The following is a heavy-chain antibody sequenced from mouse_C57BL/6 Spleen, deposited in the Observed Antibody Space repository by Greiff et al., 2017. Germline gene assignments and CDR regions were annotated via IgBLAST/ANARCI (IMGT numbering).Heavy chain of an antibody. D-gene: IGHD2-10*02. CDR1: GYTFTDYY. CDR3: ARWSYGYWYFDV. J-gene: IGHJ1*03. CDR2: IYPGSGNT. V-gene: IGHV1-76*01. Sequence: QVQLQQSGAELVRPGASVKLSCKASGYTFTDYYINWVKQRPGQGLEWIARIYPGSGNTYYNEKFKGKATLTAEKSSSTAYMQLSSLTSEDSAVYFCARWSYGYWYFDVWGTGTTVTVSS.